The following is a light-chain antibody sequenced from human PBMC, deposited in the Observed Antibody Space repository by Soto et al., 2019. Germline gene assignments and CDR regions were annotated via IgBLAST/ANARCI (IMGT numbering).Light chain of an antibody. CDR2: GAS. V-gene: IGKV3-20*01. CDR3: QQYGSSPLIT. Sequence: IVLTQTPGTLSLSPGERATLSCRASQSVNNNYLAWYQQKPGQAPRLLIYGASSRATGIPDRFSGSGSGTDFTLTISRLEPEDFAVYYCQQYGSSPLITFGQGTRLENK. J-gene: IGKJ5*01. CDR1: QSVNNNY.